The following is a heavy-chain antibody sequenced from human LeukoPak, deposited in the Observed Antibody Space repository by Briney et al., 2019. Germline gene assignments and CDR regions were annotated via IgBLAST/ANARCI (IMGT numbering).Heavy chain of an antibody. CDR1: GYTFTSYG. D-gene: IGHD2-15*01. Sequence: SVKVSCKASGYTFTSYGISWVRQAPGQGLEWMGWISAYNGNTNYAQKLQGRVTMTTDTSTSTAYMELRSLRSDDTAVYFCARDLGGYPFFMDVWGRETTVIVSS. V-gene: IGHV1-18*01. CDR3: ARDLGGYPFFMDV. CDR2: ISAYNGNT. J-gene: IGHJ6*03.